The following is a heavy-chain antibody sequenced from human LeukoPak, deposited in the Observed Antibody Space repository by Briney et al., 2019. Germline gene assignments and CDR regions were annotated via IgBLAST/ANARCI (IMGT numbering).Heavy chain of an antibody. D-gene: IGHD6-19*01. CDR1: EYIFTDYY. CDR3: ARGGPSRGTGFYYFEY. CDR2: INPNSGGT. Sequence: ASVKVSCKASEYIFTDYYIHWVRQAPGQGLEWKGWINPNSGGTNYAQKFQGWVAMTRDTSISTAYMELSRLRADDTAVYFCARGGPSRGTGFYYFEYWGHGTLVTVSP. V-gene: IGHV1-2*04. J-gene: IGHJ4*01.